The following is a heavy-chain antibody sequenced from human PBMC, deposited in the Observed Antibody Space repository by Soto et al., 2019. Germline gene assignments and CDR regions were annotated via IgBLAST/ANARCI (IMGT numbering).Heavy chain of an antibody. CDR1: GFTFSSYA. D-gene: IGHD3-22*01. CDR3: ASDRHYYDGSGYYAIDY. Sequence: GGSLRLSCAASGFTFSSYAMHWVRQAPGKGLEWVAVISYDGSNKYYADSVKGRFTISRDNSKNTLYLQMNSLRAENTAVYYWASDRHYYDGSGYYAIDYWGQGTPVTVSS. CDR2: ISYDGSNK. V-gene: IGHV3-30-3*01. J-gene: IGHJ4*02.